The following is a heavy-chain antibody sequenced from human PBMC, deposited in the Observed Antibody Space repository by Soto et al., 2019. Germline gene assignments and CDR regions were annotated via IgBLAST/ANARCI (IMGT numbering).Heavy chain of an antibody. J-gene: IGHJ3*02. V-gene: IGHV4-30-4*01. D-gene: IGHD3-10*01. Sequence: QVQLQESGPGLVRPSQTLSLTCTVSGGSINGNDYYWSWIRQSPGKGLEWIGYIYDSGTTLYSPSFRSRVTISGDTSSNHFSLKLTSVTAADTAVYFCARGESRGGFDIWGQGTMVTVSS. CDR1: GGSINGNDYY. CDR2: IYDSGTT. CDR3: ARGESRGGFDI.